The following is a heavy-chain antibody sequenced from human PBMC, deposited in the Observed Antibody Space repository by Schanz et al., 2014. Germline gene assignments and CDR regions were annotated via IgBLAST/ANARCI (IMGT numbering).Heavy chain of an antibody. CDR1: GFIFNDYY. V-gene: IGHV3-11*04. CDR2: ISRDGTTS. CDR3: ARDSRYCTGVDCKGDAFDL. D-gene: IGHD2-8*02. Sequence: QVQLVESGGGLVKPGGSLRLSCAASGFIFNDYYMNWIRQAPGKGLEWLSYISRDGTTSYYADSVKGRFTISRDNAKNSLYLEMTSLRGEDTAVYHCARDSRYCTGVDCKGDAFDLWGQGTLVTVSS. J-gene: IGHJ3*01.